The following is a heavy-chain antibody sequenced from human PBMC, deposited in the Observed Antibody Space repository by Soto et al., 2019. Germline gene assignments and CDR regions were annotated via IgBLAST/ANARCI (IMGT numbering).Heavy chain of an antibody. CDR1: GYIFTACG. CDR3: ARELNTESSAYYSFAF. V-gene: IGHV1-18*01. CDR2: VSTNDDRT. D-gene: IGHD3-22*01. Sequence: GASVKVSCKTSGYIFTACGLAWLRQAPGQRPEWMGWVSTNDDRTNYAQKFQGRVTMTTDRSTTTTSMELRSLRPDDTAVYYCARELNTESSAYYSFAFWGQGTLVTVSS. J-gene: IGHJ4*02.